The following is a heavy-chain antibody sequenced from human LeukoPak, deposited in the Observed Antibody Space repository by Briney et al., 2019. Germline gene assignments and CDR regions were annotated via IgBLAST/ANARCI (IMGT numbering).Heavy chain of an antibody. CDR2: ISSSRDHI. CDR1: GFTFSTYS. V-gene: IGHV3-21*01. J-gene: IGHJ4*02. Sequence: GGSLRLSCAASGFTFSTYSMNWVRQAPGKGLEWVSSISSSRDHIYYADSVKGRFTISRDNAENSLYLQMNSLRAEDTAVYYCARSGYNWNDVIFFDYWGQGILVTVSS. D-gene: IGHD1-1*01. CDR3: ARSGYNWNDVIFFDY.